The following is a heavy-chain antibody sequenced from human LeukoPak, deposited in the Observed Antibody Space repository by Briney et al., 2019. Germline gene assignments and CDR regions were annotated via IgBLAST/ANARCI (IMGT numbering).Heavy chain of an antibody. CDR2: ISSTSNTI. CDR1: GFTFSDYA. V-gene: IGHV3-48*01. CDR3: AIDYDFWTGYYQSRPRHY. Sequence: GGSLRLSCATSGFTFSDYAMNWVRQAPGKGLEWVSYISSTSNTIYYADSVKGRFTISRDNAKNSLYLQLNSLRAEDTAVYYCAIDYDFWTGYYQSRPRHYWGQGTLVTVSS. D-gene: IGHD3-3*01. J-gene: IGHJ4*02.